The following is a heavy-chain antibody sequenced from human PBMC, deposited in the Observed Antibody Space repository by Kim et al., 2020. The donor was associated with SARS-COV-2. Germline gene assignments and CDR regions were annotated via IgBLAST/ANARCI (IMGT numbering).Heavy chain of an antibody. CDR2: INPNSGGT. CDR3: ASGDYYDSSGYYWVTGDAFDI. CDR1: GYTFTGYY. D-gene: IGHD3-22*01. Sequence: ASVKVSCKASGYTFTGYYMHWVRQAPGQGLEWMGRINPNSGGTNYAQKFQGRVTMTRDTSISTAYMELSRLRSDDTAVYYCASGDYYDSSGYYWVTGDAFDIWGQGTMVTVSS. V-gene: IGHV1-2*06. J-gene: IGHJ3*02.